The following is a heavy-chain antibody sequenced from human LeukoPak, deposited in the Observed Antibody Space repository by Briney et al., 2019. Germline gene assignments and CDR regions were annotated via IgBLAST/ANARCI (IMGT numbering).Heavy chain of an antibody. CDR1: GFTFSSYS. V-gene: IGHV3-64*01. CDR3: ARTYCSSTSCLVDY. CDR2: ISSSGGST. Sequence: GGSLRLSCAASGFTFSSYSMHWVRQAPGKELEYVSAISSSGGSTYYANSVKGRFTISRDNSKDTLYLQMGSLRAEDMAVYYCARTYCSSTSCLVDYWGQGTLVTVSS. D-gene: IGHD2-2*01. J-gene: IGHJ4*02.